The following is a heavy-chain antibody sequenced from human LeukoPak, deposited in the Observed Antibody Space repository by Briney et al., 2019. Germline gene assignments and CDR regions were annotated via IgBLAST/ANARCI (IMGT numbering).Heavy chain of an antibody. D-gene: IGHD2-2*01. CDR3: ARYCSSTSCPTDAFDI. CDR2: IYHSGST. V-gene: IGHV4-4*02. Sequence: SETLSLTCAVSGXSISSSNWWSWVRQPPGKGLEWIGEIYHSGSTNYNPSLKSRVTISVDKSKNQFSLKLSSVTAADTAVYYCARYCSSTSCPTDAFDIWGQGTMVTVSS. J-gene: IGHJ3*02. CDR1: GXSISSSNW.